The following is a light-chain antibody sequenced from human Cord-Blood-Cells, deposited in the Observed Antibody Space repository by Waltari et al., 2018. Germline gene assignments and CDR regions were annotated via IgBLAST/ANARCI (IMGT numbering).Light chain of an antibody. CDR2: DVS. Sequence: QSALTQPASVSGSPGQSLTIYCTGTSSDVRGYNYVSWYQQHPGKAPKLMIYDVSNRPSGVSNRFSGSKSGNTASLTISGLQAEDEADYYCSSYTSSSSYVFGTGTKVTVL. J-gene: IGLJ1*01. CDR3: SSYTSSSSYV. V-gene: IGLV2-14*03. CDR1: SSDVRGYNY.